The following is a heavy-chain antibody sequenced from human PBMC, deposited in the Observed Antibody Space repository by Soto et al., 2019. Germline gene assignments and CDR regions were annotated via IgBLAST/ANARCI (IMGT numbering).Heavy chain of an antibody. J-gene: IGHJ6*02. CDR3: ARVGWGYYGMDV. D-gene: IGHD1-26*01. V-gene: IGHV4-34*01. Sequence: SETLSLTCAVYGGSFSGYYWSWIRQPPGKGLEWIGEINHSGSTNYNPSLKSRVTISVDTSKNQFSLRLSSVTAADTAAYYCARVGWGYYGMDVWGQGTTVTVSS. CDR2: INHSGST. CDR1: GGSFSGYY.